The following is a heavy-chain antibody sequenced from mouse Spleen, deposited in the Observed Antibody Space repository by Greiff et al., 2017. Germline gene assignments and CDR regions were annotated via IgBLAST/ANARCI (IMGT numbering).Heavy chain of an antibody. J-gene: IGHJ2*01. CDR2: IDPETGGT. V-gene: IGHV1-15*01. Sequence: VQLQQSGAELVRPGASVTLSCKASGYTFTDYEMHWVKQTPVHGLEWIGAIDPETGGTAYNQKFKGKAILTADKSSSTAYMELRSLTSEDSAVYYCTSYGNYEDYWGQGTTLTVSS. D-gene: IGHD2-1*01. CDR3: TSYGNYEDY. CDR1: GYTFTDYE.